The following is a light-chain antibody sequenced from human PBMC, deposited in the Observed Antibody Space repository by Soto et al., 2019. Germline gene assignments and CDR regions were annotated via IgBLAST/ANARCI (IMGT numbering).Light chain of an antibody. CDR1: SSNIGSNY. CDR3: AAWDVSLSGYV. V-gene: IGLV1-47*02. Sequence: QSVLTQPPSASGTPGQRVTISCSGSSSNIGSNYVYWYQYLPGTAPKLLIYTNYHRPSGVPDRFSGSKSGTSASLAISGLRSEDEADYYCAAWDVSLSGYVFGTGTKVTVL. J-gene: IGLJ1*01. CDR2: TNY.